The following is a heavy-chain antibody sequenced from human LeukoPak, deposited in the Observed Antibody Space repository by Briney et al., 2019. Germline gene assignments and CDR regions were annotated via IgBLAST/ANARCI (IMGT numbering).Heavy chain of an antibody. V-gene: IGHV1-2*02. CDR3: ARVGASAYCGGDCSSNWFDP. CDR1: GYTFTGYY. CDR2: INPNSGGT. J-gene: IGHJ5*02. D-gene: IGHD2-21*02. Sequence: ASVKVSCKASGYTFTGYYMHWVRQAPGQGLEWMGWINPNSGGTNYAQKLQGRVTMTTDTSTSTAYMELRSLRSDDTAVYYCARVGASAYCGGDCSSNWFDPWGQGTLVTVSS.